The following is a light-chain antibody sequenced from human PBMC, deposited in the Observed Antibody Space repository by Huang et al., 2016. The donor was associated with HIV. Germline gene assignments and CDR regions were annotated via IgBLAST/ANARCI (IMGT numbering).Light chain of an antibody. J-gene: IGKJ1*01. CDR3: QQYGSSPRT. CDR1: QSVSSSY. Sequence: EIVLTQSPGTLSLSPGERATLSCRASQSVSSSYLAWYQQKPGQAPRLLIYGASSRATCIPDRFSGSGFGTDFTLTISRLEPEDFAVYYCQQYGSSPRTFGQGTKVEIK. V-gene: IGKV3-20*01. CDR2: GAS.